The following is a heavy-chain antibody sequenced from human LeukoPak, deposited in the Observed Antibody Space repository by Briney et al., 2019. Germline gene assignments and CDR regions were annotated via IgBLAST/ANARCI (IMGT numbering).Heavy chain of an antibody. V-gene: IGHV3-21*01. CDR2: ISSDSSYV. J-gene: IGHJ4*02. CDR1: GFTFSSCS. Sequence: GGSLRLSCAASGFTFSSCSMSWVRQAPGKGLEWVSPISSDSSYVYYAASMKDRFTISRDNARNSLYLQMNSLRAEDTAVYYCARAYDSSGYYWRIFDYWGQGALVTVSS. D-gene: IGHD3-22*01. CDR3: ARAYDSSGYYWRIFDY.